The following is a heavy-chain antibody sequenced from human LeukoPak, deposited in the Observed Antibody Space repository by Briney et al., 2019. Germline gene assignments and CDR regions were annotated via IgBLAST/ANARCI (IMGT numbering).Heavy chain of an antibody. J-gene: IGHJ6*02. Sequence: GGSLRLSCAASGFTFSSYSMNWVRQAPGKGLEWVSYISSSSSTIYYADSVKGRFTISRDNAKNSLYLQMNSLRDEDTAVYYCARDLSEPHWYSSGWSLDVWGQGTTVTVSS. CDR3: ARDLSEPHWYSSGWSLDV. CDR1: GFTFSSYS. CDR2: ISSSSSTI. D-gene: IGHD6-19*01. V-gene: IGHV3-48*02.